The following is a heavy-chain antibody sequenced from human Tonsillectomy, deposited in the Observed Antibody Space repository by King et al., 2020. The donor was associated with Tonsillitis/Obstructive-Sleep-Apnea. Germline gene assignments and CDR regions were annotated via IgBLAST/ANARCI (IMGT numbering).Heavy chain of an antibody. Sequence: QLQESGPGLVKPSETLSLTCTVSGGSISHYYWSWIRQPPGKGLEWIGCIYYSGSTNYNPSLKSRVTISVDTSKNQFSLKLKSVTAADTAVYYCARGPQSPPAAKDNAFDIWGQGTMVTVSS. J-gene: IGHJ3*02. CDR1: GGSISHYY. D-gene: IGHD2-2*01. V-gene: IGHV4-59*01. CDR3: ARGPQSPPAAKDNAFDI. CDR2: IYYSGST.